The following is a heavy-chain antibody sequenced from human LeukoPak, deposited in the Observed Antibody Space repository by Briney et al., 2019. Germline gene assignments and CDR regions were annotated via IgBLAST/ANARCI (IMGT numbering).Heavy chain of an antibody. CDR3: GRVYNGLDH. D-gene: IGHD2-8*01. J-gene: IGHJ4*02. Sequence: GGSLRLSCAASGFTFSTYRMSWARQGPGKGLERVANIKEDGSEKYYVDSVKGRLTISRDNAKKSLYLQMNSLRAEDTAVYYCGRVYNGLDHWGQGILVTVSS. CDR1: GFTFSTYR. V-gene: IGHV3-7*05. CDR2: IKEDGSEK.